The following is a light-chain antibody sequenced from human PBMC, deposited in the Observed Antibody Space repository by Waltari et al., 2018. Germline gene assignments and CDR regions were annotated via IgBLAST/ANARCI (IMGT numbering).Light chain of an antibody. Sequence: DIQMTQSPSSVSASIGDRVTISCRASQDIGRFLVWYQQTPGRSPKLLIFDTSSLQSGVPSRFSGSGSGTEFTLTIGSLQPEDFATYYCLQVSNFPITFGQGTRLEIK. V-gene: IGKV1D-12*01. CDR1: QDIGRF. CDR2: DTS. CDR3: LQVSNFPIT. J-gene: IGKJ5*01.